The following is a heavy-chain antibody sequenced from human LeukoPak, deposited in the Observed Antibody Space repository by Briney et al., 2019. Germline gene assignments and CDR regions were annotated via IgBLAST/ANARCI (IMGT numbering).Heavy chain of an antibody. V-gene: IGHV3-23*01. CDR1: GFTFSSYA. J-gene: IGHJ1*01. Sequence: GGSLRLSCAASGFTFSSYAMSWVRQAPGKGLESVSAISSSGGSTYYADSVKGRFTISRDNSKNTLYLQMNSLRAEDTAVYYCAKDLGVGATPEYFQHWGQGTLVTVSS. D-gene: IGHD1-26*01. CDR3: AKDLGVGATPEYFQH. CDR2: ISSSGGST.